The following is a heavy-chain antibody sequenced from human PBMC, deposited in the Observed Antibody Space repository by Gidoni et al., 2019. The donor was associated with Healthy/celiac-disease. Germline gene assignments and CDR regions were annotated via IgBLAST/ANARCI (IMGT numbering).Heavy chain of an antibody. V-gene: IGHV4-4*07. CDR3: ARERVRFLEWLLADGWFDP. CDR2: IYTSGST. Sequence: QVQLQESGPGLVKPSETLSLTCTVSGGSISSYYWSWIRQPAGKGLEWIGRIYTSGSTNYNPSLKSRVTMSVDTSKNQFSLKLSSVTAADTAVYYCARERVRFLEWLLADGWFDPWGQGTLVTVSS. D-gene: IGHD3-3*01. J-gene: IGHJ5*02. CDR1: GGSISSYY.